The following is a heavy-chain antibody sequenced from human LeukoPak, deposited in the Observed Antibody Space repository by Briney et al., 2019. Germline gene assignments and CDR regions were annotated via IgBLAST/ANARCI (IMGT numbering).Heavy chain of an antibody. CDR2: IYYSGST. CDR3: AREVAAVAVDWFDP. Sequence: PSETLSLTCSVSGGSMNNYYWSWVRQPPEKGLEWIGYIYYSGSTNYNPSLKSRVTISVDTSKNQFSLKLSSVTAADTAVYYCAREVAAVAVDWFDPWGQGTLVTVSS. J-gene: IGHJ5*02. V-gene: IGHV4-59*12. CDR1: GGSMNNYY. D-gene: IGHD6-13*01.